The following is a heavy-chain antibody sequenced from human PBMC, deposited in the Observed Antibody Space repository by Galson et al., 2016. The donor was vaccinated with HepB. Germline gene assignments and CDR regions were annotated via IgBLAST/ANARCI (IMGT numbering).Heavy chain of an antibody. V-gene: IGHV3-69-1*01. CDR1: GFRFSTYY. D-gene: IGHD1-1*01. Sequence: SLRLSCAASGFRFSTYYMNWVRQAPGKGLEWVSYADSVKGRFSISRDNAKNSLYLLRAEDTAVYYCARGGLLERVYWGRVTLVTVSS. J-gene: IGHJ4*02. CDR3: ARGGLLERVY.